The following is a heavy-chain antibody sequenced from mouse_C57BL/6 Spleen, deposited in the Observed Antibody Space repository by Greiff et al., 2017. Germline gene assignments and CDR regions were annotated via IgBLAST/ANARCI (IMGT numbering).Heavy chain of an antibody. CDR2: IDPSDSET. CDR3: ATMYDYYFSFDD. J-gene: IGHJ2*01. V-gene: IGHV1-52*01. Sequence: QVQLQQPGAELVRPGSSVKVSCKASGYTFTSYWMHWVKQRPMQGLEWIGNIDPSDSETHYNQKFKDKATLTVDKSSSTAYMQLSSLTSEDSAVYYSATMYDYYFSFDDWGQGTTLTVSS. D-gene: IGHD1-1*01. CDR1: GYTFTSYW.